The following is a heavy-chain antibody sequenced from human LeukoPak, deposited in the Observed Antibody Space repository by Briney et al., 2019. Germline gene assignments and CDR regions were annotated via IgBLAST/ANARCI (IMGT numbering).Heavy chain of an antibody. Sequence: QPGRSLRLSCAASGFTFSSYGMHWVRQAPGKGLEWVAVIWYDGSNKYYADSVKGRFTISRDNSKNTLYLQMNSLRAEDTAVYYCARDRDGSGWPFYYYYGMDVWGQGTTVTVSS. CDR1: GFTFSSYG. J-gene: IGHJ6*02. CDR2: IWYDGSNK. V-gene: IGHV3-33*01. CDR3: ARDRDGSGWPFYYYYGMDV. D-gene: IGHD6-19*01.